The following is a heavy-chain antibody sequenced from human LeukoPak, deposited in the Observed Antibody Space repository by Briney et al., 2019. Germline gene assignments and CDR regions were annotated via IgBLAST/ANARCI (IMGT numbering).Heavy chain of an antibody. Sequence: SSVKVSCKASGGIFNSYAIRWVLEAPGQGLEWMGGIIPIFDTTNYAQNFQGRVTITTDESTSTAYMELSSLRSEDTAVYYCARGRGPYYYGSGSYTPPDFDYWGQRTLVTVSS. J-gene: IGHJ4*02. CDR2: IIPIFDTT. CDR3: ARGRGPYYYGSGSYTPPDFDY. CDR1: GGIFNSYA. D-gene: IGHD3-10*01. V-gene: IGHV1-69*05.